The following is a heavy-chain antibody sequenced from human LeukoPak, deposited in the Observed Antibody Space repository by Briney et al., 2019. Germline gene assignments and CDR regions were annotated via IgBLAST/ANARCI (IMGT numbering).Heavy chain of an antibody. D-gene: IGHD5-12*01. CDR1: GFTFSSYA. CDR3: AREGRDIVDLGLNWFDP. V-gene: IGHV3-30-3*01. CDR2: ISYDGSNK. Sequence: PGRSLRLSCAASGFTFSSYAMHWVRQAPGKGLEWVAVISYDGSNKYYADSVKGLFTISRDNSKNTLYLQMNSLRAEDTAVYYCAREGRDIVDLGLNWFDPWGQGTLVTVSS. J-gene: IGHJ5*02.